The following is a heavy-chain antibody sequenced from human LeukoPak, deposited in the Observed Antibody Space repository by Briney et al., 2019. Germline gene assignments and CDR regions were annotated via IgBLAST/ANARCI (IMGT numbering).Heavy chain of an antibody. V-gene: IGHV1-69*05. CDR2: IIPILGTA. D-gene: IGHD6-13*01. CDR3: ARVYRTSLMHSSPAERGGWFDP. Sequence: ASVKVSCKASGGTFSSYAISWVRQAPGQGLEWMGGIIPILGTANYAQKFQGRVTITTDESTSTAYMELSSLRSEDTAVYYCARVYRTSLMHSSPAERGGWFDPWGQGTLVTVSS. CDR1: GGTFSSYA. J-gene: IGHJ5*02.